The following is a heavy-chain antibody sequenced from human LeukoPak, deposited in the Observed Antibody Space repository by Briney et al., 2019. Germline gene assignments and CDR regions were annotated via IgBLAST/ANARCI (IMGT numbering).Heavy chain of an antibody. CDR1: GFTFDDYA. CDR3: AKDAGGYNWNDADAFDI. J-gene: IGHJ3*02. CDR2: ISWNSGSL. V-gene: IGHV3-9*01. Sequence: PGGSLRLSCAASGFTFDDYAMHWVRQGPGKGLKWVSGISWNSGSLGYADSVKGRFTISRDNAKNSLYLQLNSLRAEDSALYYCAKDAGGYNWNDADAFDIWGQGTVVTVSS. D-gene: IGHD1-1*01.